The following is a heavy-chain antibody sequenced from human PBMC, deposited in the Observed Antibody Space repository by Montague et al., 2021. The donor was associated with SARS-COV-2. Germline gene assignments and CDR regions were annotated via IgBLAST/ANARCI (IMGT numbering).Heavy chain of an antibody. CDR3: ARDQRRYGSGSYYGPHYYYYGMDV. V-gene: IGHV3-66*02. Sequence: SLRLSCAASGFTVSSNYMSWVRQAPGKGLEWVSVIYSGGSTYYADSVEXRFTISRDNSKNTLYLQMNSLRAEDTAVYYCARDQRRYGSGSYYGPHYYYYGMDVWGQGTTVTVSS. D-gene: IGHD3-10*01. CDR2: IYSGGST. J-gene: IGHJ6*02. CDR1: GFTVSSNY.